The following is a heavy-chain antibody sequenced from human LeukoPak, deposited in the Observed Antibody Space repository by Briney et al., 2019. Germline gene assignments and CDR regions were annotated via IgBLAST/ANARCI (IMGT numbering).Heavy chain of an antibody. CDR1: AYTFTTYA. J-gene: IGHJ4*02. CDR3: ARGPCSGGSCFWPLDY. CDR2: INAGNGNT. V-gene: IGHV1-3*01. D-gene: IGHD2-15*01. Sequence: ASVKVSCTASAYTFTTYAIHWVRQAPGQSLEWMGSINAGNGNTKYSQKFQGRVTITRDTSASTAYMELSSLTSEDTAVYYCARGPCSGGSCFWPLDYWGQGTLVTVSS.